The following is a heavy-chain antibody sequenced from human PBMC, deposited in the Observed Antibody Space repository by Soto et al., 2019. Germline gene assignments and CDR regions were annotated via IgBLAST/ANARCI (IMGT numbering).Heavy chain of an antibody. CDR1: GFTLSRQD. V-gene: IGHV3-30*03. D-gene: IGHD6-6*01. CDR2: LSYDGIAQ. CDR3: VRGGWYGSSSPSAG. J-gene: IGHJ4*02. Sequence: QEQLVESGGGVVQPGGSLRLSCAASGFTLSRQDMHWVRQAPGKGLEWVAVLSYDGIAQYYADSVKGRFTISRDNSKNPLYLKMNSLRVEDTALFYCVRGGWYGSSSPSAGWGQGTRVTVSS.